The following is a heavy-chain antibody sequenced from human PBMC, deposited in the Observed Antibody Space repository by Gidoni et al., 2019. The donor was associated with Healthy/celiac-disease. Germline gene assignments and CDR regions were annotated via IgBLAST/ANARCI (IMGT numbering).Heavy chain of an antibody. J-gene: IGHJ4*02. V-gene: IGHV3-23*01. CDR3: AKSRDKWNPPRGFDY. D-gene: IGHD1-20*01. CDR2: ISGNGGST. CDR1: GFTFSDYA. Sequence: EVQLLESGGGLVQPGGSLRLSCAASGFTFSDYAMSWVRQAPGKGLEWVSSISGNGGSTYYADSVKGRFTISRDNSKNTLYLQMDGLRAEDTAVYYCAKSRDKWNPPRGFDYWGQGTLVTVSS.